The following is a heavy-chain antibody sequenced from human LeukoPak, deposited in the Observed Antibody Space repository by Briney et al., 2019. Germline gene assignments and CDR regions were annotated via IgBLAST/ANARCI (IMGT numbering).Heavy chain of an antibody. Sequence: PSETLSLTCTVSGGSISGSGYYWSWIRQPPGKGLEWIGYIYHTGSTYYNPSLASRVTISVDRTKNQFSLRLTSVTAADTAVFYCARGGVGPTTNWFDPWGQGTLVTVSS. CDR1: GGSISGSGYY. J-gene: IGHJ5*02. CDR2: IYHTGST. V-gene: IGHV4-30-2*01. CDR3: ARGGVGPTTNWFDP. D-gene: IGHD1-26*01.